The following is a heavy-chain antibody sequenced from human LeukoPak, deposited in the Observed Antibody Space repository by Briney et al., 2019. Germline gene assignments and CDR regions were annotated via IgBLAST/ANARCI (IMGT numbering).Heavy chain of an antibody. Sequence: SGGSLRLSCAASGFTFDDYAMHWVRQAPGKGLEWVSGISWNSGSIGYADSVKGRFTISRDISKNTLYLQMNSLRAEDTAMYYCARAGVGKLYFDYWGQGTLVTVSS. J-gene: IGHJ4*02. D-gene: IGHD3-3*01. CDR3: ARAGVGKLYFDY. CDR1: GFTFDDYA. CDR2: ISWNSGSI. V-gene: IGHV3-9*01.